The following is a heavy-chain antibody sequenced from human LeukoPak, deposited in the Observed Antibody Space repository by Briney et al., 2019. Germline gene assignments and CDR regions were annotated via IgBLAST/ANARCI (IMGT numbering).Heavy chain of an antibody. D-gene: IGHD2-15*01. J-gene: IGHJ3*02. CDR3: ARGLYCSGGSCYGEGGAFDI. Sequence: GASVKVSCKASGYTFTSYYMHWVRQAPGQGLEWMGIINPSGGSTSYAQKFQGRVTMTRDMSTSTVYMELSSLRSEDTAVYYCARGLYCSGGSCYGEGGAFDIWGQGAMVTVSS. CDR1: GYTFTSYY. V-gene: IGHV1-46*01. CDR2: INPSGGST.